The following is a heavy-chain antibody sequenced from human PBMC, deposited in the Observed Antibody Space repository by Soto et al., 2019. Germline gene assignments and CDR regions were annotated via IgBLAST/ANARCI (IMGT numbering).Heavy chain of an antibody. CDR1: GGSISSGGYY. D-gene: IGHD3-9*01. CDR3: ARVYDILTGYYNGNAFDI. Sequence: QVQLQESGPGLVKPSQTLSLTCTVSGGSISSGGYYWSWIRQHPGKGLEWIGYIYYSVSTYYNPSLKSRVTISVDTSKNQFSLKLSSVTAADTAVYYCARVYDILTGYYNGNAFDIWGQGTMVTVSS. J-gene: IGHJ3*02. V-gene: IGHV4-31*03. CDR2: IYYSVST.